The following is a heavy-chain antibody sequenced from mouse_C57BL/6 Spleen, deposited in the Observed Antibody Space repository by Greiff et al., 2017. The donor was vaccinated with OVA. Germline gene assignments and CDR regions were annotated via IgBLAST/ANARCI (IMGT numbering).Heavy chain of an antibody. CDR1: GYTFTSYW. Sequence: QVQLKQPGAELVKPGASVKMSCKASGYTFTSYWITWVKQRPGQGLEWIGDIYPGSGSTNYNEKFKSKATLTVDTSSSTAYMQLSSLTSEDSAVYYCARSIYDGYGGFAYWGQGTLVTVSA. J-gene: IGHJ3*01. D-gene: IGHD2-3*01. CDR3: ARSIYDGYGGFAY. V-gene: IGHV1-55*01. CDR2: IYPGSGST.